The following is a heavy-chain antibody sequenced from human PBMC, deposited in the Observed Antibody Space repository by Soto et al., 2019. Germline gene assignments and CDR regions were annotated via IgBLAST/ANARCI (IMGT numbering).Heavy chain of an antibody. J-gene: IGHJ2*01. Sequence: PGGSLRLSCAASGFTFSSYWMHWVCQVPGKGLVWVSHINSDGTHTTYADSVKGRFTISRDNAKNTVSLQMNSLRAEDTAVYFCGDLFSLFWGRGTLVTVSS. V-gene: IGHV3-74*03. CDR3: GDLFSLF. CDR1: GFTFSSYW. D-gene: IGHD2-21*02. CDR2: INSDGTHT.